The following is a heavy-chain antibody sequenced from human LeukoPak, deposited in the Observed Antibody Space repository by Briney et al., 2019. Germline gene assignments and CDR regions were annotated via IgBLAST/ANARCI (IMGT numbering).Heavy chain of an antibody. D-gene: IGHD6-13*01. CDR3: AKARRSSSCFDY. Sequence: GGSLRLSCAASGFTFSSYWMSWVRQAPGKGLEWVANIKQDGSEKYYVDSVKGRFTISRDNAKNSLYLQMNSLRAEDTALYYCAKARRSSSCFDYWGQGTLVTVSS. J-gene: IGHJ4*02. CDR1: GFTFSSYW. CDR2: IKQDGSEK. V-gene: IGHV3-7*03.